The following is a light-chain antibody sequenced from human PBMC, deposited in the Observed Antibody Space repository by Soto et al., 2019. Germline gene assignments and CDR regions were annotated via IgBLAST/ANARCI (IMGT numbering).Light chain of an antibody. CDR1: SSDNGHYDY. CDR2: HVT. V-gene: IGLV2-14*03. CDR3: CSLTTSHTYV. Sequence: QSALTKPAAVSGSPRHSITISCTGTSSDNGHYDYVSWYQQHPGKAPKLMIYHVTYRPSGVSNRYSGSKSGNSASLTSSGLQADDDADYYCCSLTTSHTYVFGSGTKVTV. J-gene: IGLJ1*01.